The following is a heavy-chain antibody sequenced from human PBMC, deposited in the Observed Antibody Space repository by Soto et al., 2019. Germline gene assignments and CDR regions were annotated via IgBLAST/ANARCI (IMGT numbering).Heavy chain of an antibody. CDR2: ISYDGSNK. J-gene: IGHJ4*02. V-gene: IGHV3-30*18. CDR3: AKDRRLD. Sequence: GGSLRLSCAASGFTFSSYGMHWVRQAPGKGLEWVAVISYDGSNKYYADSVKGRFTISRDNSKNTLYLQMNSLRAEDTAVYYCAKDRRLDWGQGTLVTVSS. CDR1: GFTFSSYG. D-gene: IGHD6-6*01.